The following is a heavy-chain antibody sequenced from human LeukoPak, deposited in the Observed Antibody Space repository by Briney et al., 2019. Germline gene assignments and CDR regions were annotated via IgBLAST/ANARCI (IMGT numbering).Heavy chain of an antibody. CDR2: ISADNGNT. V-gene: IGHV1-18*01. CDR1: GYTFTSYG. Sequence: ASVKVSCKASGYTFTSYGISWVRQAPGQGLEWMGWISADNGNTKYAQKLQGRVTMTTDTSTSTAYMELRSLRSEDTAVYYCAAGYSGSYLGDYWGQGTLVTVSS. D-gene: IGHD1-26*01. J-gene: IGHJ4*02. CDR3: AAGYSGSYLGDY.